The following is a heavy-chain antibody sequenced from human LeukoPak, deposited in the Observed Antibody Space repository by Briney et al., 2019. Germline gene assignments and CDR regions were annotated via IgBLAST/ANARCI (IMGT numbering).Heavy chain of an antibody. Sequence: SGPTLVKPTQTLTLTCTFSGFSLGTSGVGVGWIRQPPGKALEWLELFYWDDDKRYSPSLKSRLTITKDTSKNQVVLTMTDIDPVDTATYYCARIIVPQYYFDYWGQGTLVTVSS. J-gene: IGHJ4*02. D-gene: IGHD2/OR15-2a*01. V-gene: IGHV2-5*02. CDR2: FYWDDDK. CDR3: ARIIVPQYYFDY. CDR1: GFSLGTSGVG.